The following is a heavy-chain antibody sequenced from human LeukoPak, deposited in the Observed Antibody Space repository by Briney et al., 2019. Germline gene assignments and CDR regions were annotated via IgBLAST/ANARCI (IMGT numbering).Heavy chain of an antibody. J-gene: IGHJ4*02. D-gene: IGHD5-12*01. Sequence: PGGSLRLSCAASGFTFSSYWMHWVRQAPGKGLVWVSRINSDGSSTSYADSVKGRFTISRDNAKNTLYLQMNSLRAEDTAVYYCARGSGYGYGFGYWGQGTLVTVSS. CDR3: ARGSGYGYGFGY. CDR1: GFTFSSYW. CDR2: INSDGSST. V-gene: IGHV3-74*01.